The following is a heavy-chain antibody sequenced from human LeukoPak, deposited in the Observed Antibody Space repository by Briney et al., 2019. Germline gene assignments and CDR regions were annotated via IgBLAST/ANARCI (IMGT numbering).Heavy chain of an antibody. V-gene: IGHV5-51*01. Sequence: GESLKISCKGSGYSFTSYWIGWVRQMPGKGLEWMGIIYPGDSDTRYSPSFQGQVTISADKSISTAYLQWSSLKASDTAMYYCASRYYDFWSGETHFDYWGQGTLVTVPS. CDR2: IYPGDSDT. D-gene: IGHD3-3*01. CDR1: GYSFTSYW. J-gene: IGHJ4*02. CDR3: ASRYYDFWSGETHFDY.